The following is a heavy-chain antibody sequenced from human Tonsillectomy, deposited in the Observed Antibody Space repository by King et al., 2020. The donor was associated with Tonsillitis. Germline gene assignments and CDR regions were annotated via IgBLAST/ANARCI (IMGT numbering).Heavy chain of an antibody. CDR3: ATGYDYYESSGYYTGLAY. J-gene: IGHJ4*02. CDR1: GFTFDSNY. V-gene: IGHV3-53*01. CDR2: IYSGGTI. Sequence: VQLVESGGGLIQPGGSLRLSCAASGFTFDSNYMSWVRQAPGKGLEWVSLIYSGGTIFYTDSVKGRFTISRDNSKNTLYLQMNSLRAEDTAVYYCATGYDYYESSGYYTGLAYWGQGTRVTVSS. D-gene: IGHD3-22*01.